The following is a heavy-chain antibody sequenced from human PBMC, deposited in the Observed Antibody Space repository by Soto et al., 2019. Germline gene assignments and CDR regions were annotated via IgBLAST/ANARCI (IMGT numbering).Heavy chain of an antibody. V-gene: IGHV1-69*17. CDR3: ARGKESGRSGSSGHY. J-gene: IGHJ4*02. CDR2: IIPIFGIA. D-gene: IGHD1-26*01. Sequence: QVQLVQSGAEAKKPGSSVKVACNASGVTFSSYAISWVRQAPGQGLEWMGGIIPIFGIANYAQKFQGRVTITGDKSTSTAYMELSSLRSEDTAVYYCARGKESGRSGSSGHYWGQGTLVTVSS. CDR1: GVTFSSYA.